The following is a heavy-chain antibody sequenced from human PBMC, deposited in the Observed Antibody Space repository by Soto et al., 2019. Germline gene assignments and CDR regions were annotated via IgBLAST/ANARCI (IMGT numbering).Heavy chain of an antibody. Sequence: SETLSLTCFVSGGSVTCYHWSWIRQFPGKELEWIAYTSYTGHTNYNPSLQSRVTISLDTSKNQLSLKLTSMTAADTAVYYCARDMHAGYSHYFDHWGQGTLVTVSS. V-gene: IGHV4-59*02. CDR2: TSYTGHT. CDR1: GGSVTCYH. D-gene: IGHD2-15*01. CDR3: ARDMHAGYSHYFDH. J-gene: IGHJ4*02.